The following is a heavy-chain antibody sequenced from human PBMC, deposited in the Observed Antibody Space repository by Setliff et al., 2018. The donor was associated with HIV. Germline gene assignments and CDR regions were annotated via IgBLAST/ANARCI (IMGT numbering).Heavy chain of an antibody. Sequence: ASVKVSCKASGYTFTDYYLHWVRQAPGQGLEWMGWINPNNDDTKSAQKFQGRVTMARDTSISTAYMELSSLRSDDTAVYYCARDRSPKWGSHYTYWGQGTMGTVS. CDR2: INPNNDDT. J-gene: IGHJ4*02. V-gene: IGHV1-2*02. CDR3: ARDRSPKWGSHYTY. CDR1: GYTFTDYY. D-gene: IGHD3-3*01.